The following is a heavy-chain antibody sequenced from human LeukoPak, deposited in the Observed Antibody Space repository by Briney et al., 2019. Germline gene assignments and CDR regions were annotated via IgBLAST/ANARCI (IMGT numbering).Heavy chain of an antibody. CDR3: VREGPIRFLEQIDY. V-gene: IGHV4-38-2*02. CDR1: SYSMSKGYY. J-gene: IGHJ4*02. CDR2: IYQSGST. D-gene: IGHD3-3*01. Sequence: SETLSLTCSVSSYSMSKGYYWGWIRQSPGKGLEWIGNIYQSGSTSYNPSLKSRVTISLDMSKNQFSLKLSSVTAADTAVYYCVREGPIRFLEQIDYWGQGTLVTVSS.